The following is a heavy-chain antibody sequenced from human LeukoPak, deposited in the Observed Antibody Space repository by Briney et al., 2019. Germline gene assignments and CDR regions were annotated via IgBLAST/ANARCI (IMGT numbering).Heavy chain of an antibody. CDR3: AKDWDSSGWYGDY. D-gene: IGHD6-19*01. Sequence: GGSLRLSCAVSGFTFSSYGMHWVRQAPGKGLEWVAVISYDGSNKYYADSVKGRFTISRDNSKNTLYLQMNSLRAEDTAVYYCAKDWDSSGWYGDYWGQGTLVTVSS. J-gene: IGHJ4*02. V-gene: IGHV3-30*18. CDR1: GFTFSSYG. CDR2: ISYDGSNK.